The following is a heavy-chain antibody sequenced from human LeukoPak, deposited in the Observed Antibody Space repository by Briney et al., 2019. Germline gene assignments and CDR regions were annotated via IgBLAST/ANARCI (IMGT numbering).Heavy chain of an antibody. Sequence: ASVKVSCKASGYTFTGYYMHWVRQAPGQGLEWMGWINPNSGGTNYAQKFQGRVTTTRDTSISTAYMELSRLRSDDTAVYYCARAPGYSYGLEGNAFDIWGQGTMVTVSS. CDR2: INPNSGGT. J-gene: IGHJ3*02. CDR3: ARAPGYSYGLEGNAFDI. V-gene: IGHV1-2*02. CDR1: GYTFTGYY. D-gene: IGHD5-18*01.